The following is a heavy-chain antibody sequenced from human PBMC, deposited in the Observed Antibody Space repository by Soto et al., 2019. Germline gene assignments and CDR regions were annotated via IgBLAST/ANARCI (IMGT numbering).Heavy chain of an antibody. CDR2: ISYDGSNK. J-gene: IGHJ4*02. D-gene: IGHD3-10*01. Sequence: GGSLRLSCAASGFTFSSYAMHWVRQAPGKGLEWVAVISYDGSNKYYADSVKGRFTISRDNSKNTLYLQMNSLRAEDTAVYYCARSITMVRGSGSRESLFDYWGKGTLVTVSS. CDR1: GFTFSSYA. CDR3: ARSITMVRGSGSRESLFDY. V-gene: IGHV3-30-3*01.